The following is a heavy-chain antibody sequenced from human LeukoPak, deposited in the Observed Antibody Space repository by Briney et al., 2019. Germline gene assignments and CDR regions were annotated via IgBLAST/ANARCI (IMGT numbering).Heavy chain of an antibody. D-gene: IGHD1-1*01. CDR3: ARDAGHQLSRRNYYAMDV. CDR2: IYESGDT. CDR1: GGSISSHY. J-gene: IGHJ6*02. V-gene: IGHV4-59*11. Sequence: SETLSLTCTVSGGSISSHYWSWIRQPPGKGLEWIGYIYESGDTNQNPSLKSRVTISVDTSKNQFSLKLSSVTAADTAVYYCARDAGHQLSRRNYYAMDVWGQGTTVTVSS.